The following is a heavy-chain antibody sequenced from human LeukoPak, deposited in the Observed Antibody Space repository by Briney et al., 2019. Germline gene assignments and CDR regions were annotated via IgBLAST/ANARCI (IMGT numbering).Heavy chain of an antibody. D-gene: IGHD6-6*01. Sequence: PSETLSLTCTVSGGSISSSSYYWSWIRQPPGKGLEWIGEINHSGSTNYNPSLKSRVTISVDTSKNQFSLKLSSVTAADTAVYYCARGRRIAARRHYYYMDVWGKGTTVTVSS. J-gene: IGHJ6*03. V-gene: IGHV4-39*07. CDR2: INHSGST. CDR3: ARGRRIAARRHYYYMDV. CDR1: GGSISSSSYY.